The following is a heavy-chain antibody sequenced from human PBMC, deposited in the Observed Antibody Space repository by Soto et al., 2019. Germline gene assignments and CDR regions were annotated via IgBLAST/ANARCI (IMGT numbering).Heavy chain of an antibody. CDR3: ARVRGDCSGGICFSRFDP. J-gene: IGHJ5*02. D-gene: IGHD2-15*01. Sequence: SETLSLTCTVSGGSISSGGYYWSWIRQHPGKGLEWIGYIYYSGSTYYNPSLKSRVTISIDTSKNQFSLKLSSVTAADTAVYYCARVRGDCSGGICFSRFDPWGQGTLVTVSS. V-gene: IGHV4-31*02. CDR1: GGSISSGGYY. CDR2: IYYSGST.